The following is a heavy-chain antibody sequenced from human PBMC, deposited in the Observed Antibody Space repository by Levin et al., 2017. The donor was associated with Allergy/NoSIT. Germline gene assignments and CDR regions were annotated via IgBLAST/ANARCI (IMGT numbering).Heavy chain of an antibody. CDR2: IYHSGST. V-gene: IGHV4-4*02. CDR3: ARDFYYDILTGYYRGGLDV. CDR1: GGSISSSNW. D-gene: IGHD3-9*01. Sequence: SETLSLTCAVSGGSISSSNWWSWVRQPPGKGLEWIGEIYHSGSTNYNPSLKSRVTISVDKSKNQFSLKLSSVTAADTAVYYCARDFYYDILTGYYRGGLDVWGKGTTVTVSS. J-gene: IGHJ6*04.